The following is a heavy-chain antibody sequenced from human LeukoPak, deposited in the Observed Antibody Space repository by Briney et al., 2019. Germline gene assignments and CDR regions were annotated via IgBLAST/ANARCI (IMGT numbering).Heavy chain of an antibody. CDR1: GFTFSSYW. V-gene: IGHV3-21*01. CDR2: ISSSSSYI. J-gene: IGHJ4*02. D-gene: IGHD3-22*01. CDR3: AMRMDYYDSSGYDY. Sequence: GGSLRLSCAASGFTFSSYWMHWVRQAPGNGLEWVSSISSSSSYIYYADSVKGRFTISRDNAKNSLYLQMNSLRAEDTAVYYCAMRMDYYDSSGYDYWGQGTLVTVSS.